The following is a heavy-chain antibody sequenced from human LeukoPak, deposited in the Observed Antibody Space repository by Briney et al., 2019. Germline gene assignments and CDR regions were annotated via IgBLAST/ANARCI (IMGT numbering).Heavy chain of an antibody. Sequence: GGSLRLSCAASGSIFSDYYMSWIRQAPGKGLEWVSYISSSGSYTNYADSVKGRFTISRDNAKNSLYLQMNSLRTEDTAVYYCAKDGEGMDVWGRGTTVTVS. CDR1: GSIFSDYY. CDR3: AKDGEGMDV. J-gene: IGHJ6*02. V-gene: IGHV3-11*05. D-gene: IGHD3-10*01. CDR2: ISSSGSYT.